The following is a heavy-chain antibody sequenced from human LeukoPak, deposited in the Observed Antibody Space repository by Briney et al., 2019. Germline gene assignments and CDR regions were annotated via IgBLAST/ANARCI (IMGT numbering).Heavy chain of an antibody. CDR1: SISSYY. V-gene: IGHV4-59*01. CDR2: IYYSGST. Sequence: SETLSLTCTVGSISSYYWSWIRQPPGKGLEWIGYIYYSGSTNYNPSLKSRVTISVDTSKNQFSLKLSYVTAADTAVYFCARESSWGNFDYWGQGTLVTVSS. J-gene: IGHJ4*02. D-gene: IGHD7-27*01. CDR3: ARESSWGNFDY.